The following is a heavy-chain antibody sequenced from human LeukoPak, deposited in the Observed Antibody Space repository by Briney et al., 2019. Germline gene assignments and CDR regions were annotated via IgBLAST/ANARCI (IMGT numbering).Heavy chain of an antibody. CDR2: IYYSGST. D-gene: IGHD3-22*01. CDR1: GGSISSYY. V-gene: IGHV4-59*01. J-gene: IGHJ5*02. Sequence: PSETLSLTCTVSGGSISSYYWSWIRQPPGKGLEWIGYIYYSGSTNYNPSLKSRVTISVDTSKNQFSLKLSSVTAADTAVYYCARDSRYYDSSGYYCWFDPWSQGTLVTVSS. CDR3: ARDSRYYDSSGYYCWFDP.